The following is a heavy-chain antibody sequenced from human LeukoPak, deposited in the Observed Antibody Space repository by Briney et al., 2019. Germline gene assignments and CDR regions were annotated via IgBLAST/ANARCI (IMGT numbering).Heavy chain of an antibody. D-gene: IGHD3-22*01. CDR1: GFTFSSYA. V-gene: IGHV3-23*01. CDR2: ISGSGRNT. Sequence: PGGSLRLSCTASGFTFSSYAMNWVRQAPVKGLEWVSTISGSGRNTYYADSVKGRFTISRDNSKNTLYLQMNSLRAEDTALYYCATNYYDSSGYFPDFGYWGQGALVSVSS. J-gene: IGHJ4*02. CDR3: ATNYYDSSGYFPDFGY.